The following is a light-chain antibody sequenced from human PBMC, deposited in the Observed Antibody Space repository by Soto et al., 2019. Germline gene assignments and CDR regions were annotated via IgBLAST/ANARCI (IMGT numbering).Light chain of an antibody. J-gene: IGLJ2*01. CDR2: LKSDGSH. V-gene: IGLV4-69*02. CDR3: QTWGTGIVV. Sequence: QAVLTQSPSASASLGASVKLTCTLSSGHSSYAIAWHQQQPEKGPRYLMKLKSDGSHSKGDGIPDRFSGSSSGAERYLTISSLQSEDEADYYCQTWGTGIVVFGGGTKLTV. CDR1: SGHSSYA.